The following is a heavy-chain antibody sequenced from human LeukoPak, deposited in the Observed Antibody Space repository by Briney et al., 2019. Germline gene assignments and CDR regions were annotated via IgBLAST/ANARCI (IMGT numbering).Heavy chain of an antibody. D-gene: IGHD3-22*01. J-gene: IGHJ4*02. V-gene: IGHV3-73*01. CDR3: CGDCYDSSGYLNDY. CDR2: IRSKANSYAT. CDR1: GFTLSGSA. Sequence: PGGSLRLSCAASGFTLSGSAMHWVRQASGKGLEWVGRIRSKANSYATAYAASVKGRFTISRGDSKNTAYLQMNSLKTEDTAVYYCCGDCYDSSGYLNDYWGQGTLVTVSS.